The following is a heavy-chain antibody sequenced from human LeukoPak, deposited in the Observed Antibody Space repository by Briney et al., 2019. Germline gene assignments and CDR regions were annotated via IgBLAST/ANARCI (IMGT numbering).Heavy chain of an antibody. Sequence: PSETLSLTCTVSGGSISSYYWSWIRQPPGKGLEWIGYIYYSGSTNYNPSLKSRVTISVDTSKNQFSLKLSSVTAADTAVYYCARDGRFGELSGLKLIADYYYGMDVWGQGTTVTVSS. CDR2: IYYSGST. J-gene: IGHJ6*02. CDR3: ARDGRFGELSGLKLIADYYYGMDV. D-gene: IGHD3-10*01. V-gene: IGHV4-59*01. CDR1: GGSISSYY.